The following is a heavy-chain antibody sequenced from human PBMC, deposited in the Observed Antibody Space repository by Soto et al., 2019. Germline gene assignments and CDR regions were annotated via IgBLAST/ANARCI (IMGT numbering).Heavy chain of an antibody. CDR3: ARGGKRLRYFDWLSSYYYLDV. D-gene: IGHD3-9*01. Sequence: PSETLSLTCTVSGGSISSSSYYWGWIRQPPGKGLEWIGYIYYSGSTNYNPSLKSRVTISVDTSKNQFSLKLSSVTAADTAVYYCARGGKRLRYFDWLSSYYYLDVWGKGTTVTVAS. CDR2: IYYSGST. V-gene: IGHV4-61*05. J-gene: IGHJ6*03. CDR1: GGSISSSSYY.